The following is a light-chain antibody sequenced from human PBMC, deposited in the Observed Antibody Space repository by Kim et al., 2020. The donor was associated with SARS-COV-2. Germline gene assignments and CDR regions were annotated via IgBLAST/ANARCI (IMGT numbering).Light chain of an antibody. CDR2: ASS. CDR3: RQYNNWPPEYG. J-gene: IGKJ2*03. V-gene: IGKV3-15*01. Sequence: SLGDRAAPSCRGSRNIRSNLAWCQQTRGQAPRLLIYASSARANSVPARFSGSGSGTEFIITISSLQSEDFVLYYCRQYNNWPPEYGVGQGNKLEI. CDR1: RNIRSN.